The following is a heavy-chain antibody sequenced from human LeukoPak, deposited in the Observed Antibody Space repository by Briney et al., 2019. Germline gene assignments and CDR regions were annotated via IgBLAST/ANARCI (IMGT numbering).Heavy chain of an antibody. CDR3: APHLGATGGLDY. CDR1: GFTFSSYG. V-gene: IGHV3-30*03. J-gene: IGHJ4*02. Sequence: PGGSLRLSCAASGFTFSSYGMHWVRQAPGKGLEWVAVISYDGSNKYYADSVKGRFTISRDNSKNTLYLQMNSLRAEDTAVYYCAPHLGATGGLDYWGQGTLVTVSS. CDR2: ISYDGSNK. D-gene: IGHD1-26*01.